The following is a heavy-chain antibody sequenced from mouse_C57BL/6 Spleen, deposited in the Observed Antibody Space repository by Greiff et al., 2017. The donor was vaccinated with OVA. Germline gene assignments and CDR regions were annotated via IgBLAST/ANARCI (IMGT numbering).Heavy chain of an antibody. J-gene: IGHJ3*01. CDR3: AIFDYDYVAWFAY. D-gene: IGHD2-4*01. CDR2: IHPSDSDT. CDR1: GYTFTSYW. Sequence: QVQLQQPGAELVKPGASVKVSCKASGYTFTSYWMHWVKQRPGQGLEWIGRIHPSDSDTNYNQKFKGKATLTVDKSSNTAYMQLSILSSEDSAVYYCAIFDYDYVAWFAYWGQGTLVTVSA. V-gene: IGHV1-74*01.